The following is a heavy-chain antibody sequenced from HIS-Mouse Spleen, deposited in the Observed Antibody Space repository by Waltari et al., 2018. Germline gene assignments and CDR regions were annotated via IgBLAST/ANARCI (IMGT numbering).Heavy chain of an antibody. J-gene: IGHJ4*02. CDR3: ARVGVSSVRNYFDY. D-gene: IGHD6-25*01. Sequence: QLQLQESGPGLVKPSETLSLTCTVSGGSISSSSYYWGWIRQPPGKGLEWIGSIYYSGSTYYNPSLKSRVTISVDTSKNQFSRKLSSVTAADTAVYYCARVGVSSVRNYFDYWGQGTLVTVSS. V-gene: IGHV4-39*07. CDR1: GGSISSSSYY. CDR2: IYYSGST.